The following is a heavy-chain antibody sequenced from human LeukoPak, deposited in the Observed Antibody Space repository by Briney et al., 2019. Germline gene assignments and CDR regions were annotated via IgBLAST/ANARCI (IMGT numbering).Heavy chain of an antibody. D-gene: IGHD3-22*01. CDR3: ARECHYYDSSGYYVPGYFDL. V-gene: IGHV4-34*01. CDR2: INHSGGT. CDR1: VGSFSGYY. Sequence: SETLSLTRGVYVGSFSGYYWSWIRQSPGKGLEWIGKINHSGGTNYNPSLKSRLTISVDTSRNQFSLKLTSVTAADTAVYYCARECHYYDSSGYYVPGYFDLWGRGTLVTVSS. J-gene: IGHJ2*01.